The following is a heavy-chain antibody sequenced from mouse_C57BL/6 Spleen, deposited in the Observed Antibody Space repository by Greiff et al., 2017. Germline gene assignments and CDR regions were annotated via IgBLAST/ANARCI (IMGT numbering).Heavy chain of an antibody. CDR1: GFTFSDYS. Sequence: DVKLVESGGGLVQPGGSLKLSCAASGFTFSDYSMYWVRQTPEKRLEWVAYISNGGGSTYYPDTVKGRFTISRDNAKNTLYLQMSRLKSEDTAMYNCARQDYYGSSHYWYFDVWGTGTTVTVAS. CDR2: ISNGGGST. V-gene: IGHV5-12*01. D-gene: IGHD1-1*01. CDR3: ARQDYYGSSHYWYFDV. J-gene: IGHJ1*03.